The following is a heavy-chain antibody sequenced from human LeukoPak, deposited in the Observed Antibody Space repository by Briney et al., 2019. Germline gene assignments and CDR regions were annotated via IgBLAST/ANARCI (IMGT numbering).Heavy chain of an antibody. CDR3: ARDRGGSYSAIDY. D-gene: IGHD1-26*01. CDR2: ISSSSSTI. CDR1: GFTFSSYS. J-gene: IGHJ4*02. V-gene: IGHV3-48*04. Sequence: GSLRLSCAASGFTFSSYSMNWVRQAPGKGLEWVSFISSSSSTIYCADSVKGRFTISRDNAKNSLYLQMNSLRAEDTAVYYCARDRGGSYSAIDYWGQGTLVTVSS.